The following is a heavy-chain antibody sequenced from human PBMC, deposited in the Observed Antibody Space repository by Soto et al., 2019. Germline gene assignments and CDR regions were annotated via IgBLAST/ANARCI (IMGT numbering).Heavy chain of an antibody. Sequence: QVQLQESGPGLVKPSQTLSLTCTVSGGSISSGGYYWSWIRQHPGKGLEWIGYIYYSGSTYYNPTLKRRLNISVDTSKNRFSLKLSSVTAADTAVYYCARDRGIAAYYYSGMVVWGQGTTVTVSS. V-gene: IGHV4-31*03. CDR2: IYYSGST. J-gene: IGHJ6*02. CDR1: GGSISSGGYY. D-gene: IGHD6-13*01. CDR3: ARDRGIAAYYYSGMVV.